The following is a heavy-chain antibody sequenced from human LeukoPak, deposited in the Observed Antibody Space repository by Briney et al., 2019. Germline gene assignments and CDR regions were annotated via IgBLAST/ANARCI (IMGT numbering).Heavy chain of an antibody. CDR3: AKGGYGSGSFSYYYYMDV. V-gene: IGHV3-21*04. D-gene: IGHD3-10*01. Sequence: GGSLRLSCAASGFTFSSYSMNWVRQAPGKGLEWVSSISTSSIYIYYADSVKGRFTISRDNSKNTLYLQMNSLRAEDTAVYYCAKGGYGSGSFSYYYYMDVWGKGTTVTISS. CDR1: GFTFSSYS. CDR2: ISTSSIYI. J-gene: IGHJ6*03.